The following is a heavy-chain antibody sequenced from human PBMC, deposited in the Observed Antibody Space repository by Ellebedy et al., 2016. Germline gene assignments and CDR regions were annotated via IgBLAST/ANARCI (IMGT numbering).Heavy chain of an antibody. V-gene: IGHV3-30*18. CDR1: GFTFSSYG. J-gene: IGHJ4*02. CDR3: AKVLQKAVDY. Sequence: GGSLRLSCAASGFTFSSYGMHWVRQAPGKGLEWVAVISYDGSNKYYADSVKGRFTISRDNSKNTLYLQMNSLRTEDTAVYYCAKVLQKAVDYWGQGTLVTVSS. D-gene: IGHD5-24*01. CDR2: ISYDGSNK.